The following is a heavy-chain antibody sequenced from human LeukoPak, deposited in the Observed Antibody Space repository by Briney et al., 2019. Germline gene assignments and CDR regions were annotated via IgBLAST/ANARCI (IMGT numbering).Heavy chain of an antibody. CDR2: ISSSSSYI. V-gene: IGHV3-21*01. J-gene: IGHJ3*02. CDR3: ARDHPGVRGVTLRNDAFDI. D-gene: IGHD3-10*01. Sequence: PGGSLRLSCAASGFTFSSYSMNWVRQAPGKGLEWVSSISSSSSYIYYADSVKGRFTISRDNAKNSLYLQMNSLRAEDTAVYYCARDHPGVRGVTLRNDAFDIWGQGTMVTVSS. CDR1: GFTFSSYS.